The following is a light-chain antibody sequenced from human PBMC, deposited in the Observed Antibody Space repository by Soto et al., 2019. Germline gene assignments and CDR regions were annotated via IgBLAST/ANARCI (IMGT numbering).Light chain of an antibody. CDR2: SNY. Sequence: QAVVTQPPSASGTPGQKVTISCSGSNSNIGRNYVSWYQHLPGTAPKLLIYSNYDRPSGVPDRFSGSTSGTSASLVIRGLQSEDEADYYCAAWDDILNGYVFGGGTKVTVL. CDR3: AAWDDILNGYV. J-gene: IGLJ1*01. CDR1: NSNIGRNY. V-gene: IGLV1-44*01.